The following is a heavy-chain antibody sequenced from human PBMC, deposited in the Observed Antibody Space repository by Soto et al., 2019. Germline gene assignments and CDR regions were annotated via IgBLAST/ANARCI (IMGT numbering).Heavy chain of an antibody. CDR3: ARGQGEDQWRRNWNYVHSYYGMDV. CDR2: ISHTGTT. J-gene: IGHJ6*02. D-gene: IGHD1-7*01. Sequence: ASETLSLTCTVSGDSISRGYHWAWIRQPPGMRLEWVASISHTGTTYYNPSLTSRVTISVDTSKNQFSLKLSSVTAADTAVYYCARGQGEDQWRRNWNYVHSYYGMDVWGQGTTVTVSS. CDR1: GDSISRGYH. V-gene: IGHV4-38-2*02.